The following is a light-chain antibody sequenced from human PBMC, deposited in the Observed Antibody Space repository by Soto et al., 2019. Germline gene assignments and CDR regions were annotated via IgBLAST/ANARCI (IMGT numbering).Light chain of an antibody. CDR2: DVT. CDR1: SSDVGGYNY. CDR3: SSFAGSSNLRV. V-gene: IGLV2-8*01. J-gene: IGLJ3*02. Sequence: QSALTQPPSASGSPGQSVTIFCTGTSSDVGGYNYVSWYQQHPGKAPKLLIYDVTKRPSGVPDRFSGSKSDNTASLTVSGLQAEDEATYYCSSFAGSSNLRVFGGGTKLTVL.